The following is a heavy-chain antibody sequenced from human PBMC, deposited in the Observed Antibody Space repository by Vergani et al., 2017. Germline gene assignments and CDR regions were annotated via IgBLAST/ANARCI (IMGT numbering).Heavy chain of an antibody. J-gene: IGHJ4*02. CDR2: IHRSRST. CDR1: GGSISSDNW. CDR3: ASNPRLGGDVVDS. D-gene: IGHD3-16*01. Sequence: QVQLQESGPGLVKPSGTLSLTCAVYGGSISSDNWWNWVRQAPGKGLQWIGEIHRSRSTNYNPSLRRRVTISLDKSKNQFSLKLTSLTAADTAVYFCASNPRLGGDVVDSWGQGTLVTVSS. V-gene: IGHV4-4*02.